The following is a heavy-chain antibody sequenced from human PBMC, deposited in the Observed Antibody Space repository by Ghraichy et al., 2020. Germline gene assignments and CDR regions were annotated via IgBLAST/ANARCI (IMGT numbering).Heavy chain of an antibody. CDR2: ISGSGGST. V-gene: IGHV3-23*01. CDR3: AVVRGVIITLVWFDP. D-gene: IGHD3-10*01. Sequence: GGSLRLSCAASGFTFSSYAMSWVRQAPGKGLEWVSAISGSGGSTYYADSVKGRFTISRDNSKNTLYLQMNSLRAEDTAVYYCAVVRGVIITLVWFDPWGQGTLVTVSS. J-gene: IGHJ5*02. CDR1: GFTFSSYA.